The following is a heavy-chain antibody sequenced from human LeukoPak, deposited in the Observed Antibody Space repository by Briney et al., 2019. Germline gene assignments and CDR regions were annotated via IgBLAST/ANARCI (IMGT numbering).Heavy chain of an antibody. CDR1: GFTFSSYS. J-gene: IGHJ4*02. Sequence: GGSLRLSCAASGFTFSSYSMNWVRQAPGKGLEWVSYISSSSSYIYYADSVKGRFTISRDNAKNSLYLQMNSLRAEDTAVYYCARSSGSGSGIFTDFDYWGQGTLVTVSS. CDR3: ARSSGSGSGIFTDFDY. CDR2: ISSSSSYI. D-gene: IGHD3-10*01. V-gene: IGHV3-21*05.